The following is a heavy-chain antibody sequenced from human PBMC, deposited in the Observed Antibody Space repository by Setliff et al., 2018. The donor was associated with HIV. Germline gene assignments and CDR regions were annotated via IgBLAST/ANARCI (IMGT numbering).Heavy chain of an antibody. CDR3: AKGRGQWLFFDAFDI. Sequence: PGGSLRLSCAASGFTFSSYAMSWVRPAHGKGLEWVSAISGSGGSTYYADSVKGRFTISRDKSKNTLYLQMNSLRAEDTAVYYCAKGRGQWLFFDAFDIWGQGTMVTVSS. CDR1: GFTFSSYA. V-gene: IGHV3-23*01. J-gene: IGHJ3*02. CDR2: ISGSGGST. D-gene: IGHD6-19*01.